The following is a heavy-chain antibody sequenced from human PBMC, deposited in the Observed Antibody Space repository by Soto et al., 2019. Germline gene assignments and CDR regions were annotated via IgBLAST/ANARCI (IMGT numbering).Heavy chain of an antibody. D-gene: IGHD6-6*01. CDR1: GDSVSSNSAA. Sequence: SQTLSLTCAISGDSVSSNSAAWNCIRQSPSRGLEWLGRTYYRSKWDNDYAVSVKSRITINPDTSKNQFSRQLNSVTPEVTAVYYCARGKAGIAARRSLNAFDIWGQGTMV. J-gene: IGHJ3*02. V-gene: IGHV6-1*01. CDR3: ARGKAGIAARRSLNAFDI. CDR2: TYYRSKWDN.